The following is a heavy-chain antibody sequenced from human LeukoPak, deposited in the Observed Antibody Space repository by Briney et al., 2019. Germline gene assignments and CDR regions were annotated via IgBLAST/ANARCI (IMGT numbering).Heavy chain of an antibody. Sequence: GGSLSLSCAARGFTFWSHGMHWVRQAPAKGLQWVAGIWYDGRNKYYADSVKGRFTISRDNSKNTLHLHMNSLISEHPAVCSCERPLYDIRDDAFDIWGQGTMVTVSS. V-gene: IGHV3-33*01. D-gene: IGHD3-22*01. J-gene: IGHJ3*02. CDR3: ERPLYDIRDDAFDI. CDR2: IWYDGRNK. CDR1: GFTFWSHG.